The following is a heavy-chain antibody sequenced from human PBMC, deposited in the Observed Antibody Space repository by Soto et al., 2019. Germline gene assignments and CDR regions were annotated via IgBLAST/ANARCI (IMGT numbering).Heavy chain of an antibody. Sequence: GGSLRLSCVASGFIVAGNHLSWVRQTPGKGLEWVAYLYDGGVQYYADSVKGRVTISRDSSTNTLFLQMNSLRADDTGRYYCARLLGRTTGEYFDSWGRGTLVTVSS. V-gene: IGHV3-66*04. D-gene: IGHD2-8*02. CDR1: GFIVAGNH. CDR2: LYDGGVQ. J-gene: IGHJ4*02. CDR3: ARLLGRTTGEYFDS.